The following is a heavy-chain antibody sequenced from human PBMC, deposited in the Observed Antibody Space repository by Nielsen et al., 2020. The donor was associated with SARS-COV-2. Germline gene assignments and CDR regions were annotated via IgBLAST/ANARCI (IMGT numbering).Heavy chain of an antibody. V-gene: IGHV3-23*01. CDR3: AKDVRSGTYYFDY. CDR1: GFTFNNYA. D-gene: IGHD2-15*01. Sequence: GESLKISCAASGFTFNNYAISWVRQAPGKGLEWVSGISGSGRTTYYADSVRGRFTISRDNDKNMVYLQVNSLRAEDTAVYYCAKDVRSGTYYFDYWGQGTLVTVSS. CDR2: ISGSGRTT. J-gene: IGHJ4*02.